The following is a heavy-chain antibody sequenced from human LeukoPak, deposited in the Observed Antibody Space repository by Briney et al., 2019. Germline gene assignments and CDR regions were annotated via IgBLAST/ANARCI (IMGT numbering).Heavy chain of an antibody. CDR3: AKCVSGSAVCLNFDS. J-gene: IGHJ4*02. Sequence: GGSLRLSCEASGFTFITYAMSWVRQAPGKGLQWVSGISGTDSGTYYTDSVKGRFTISRDNSKNTVYLQIDSLRAEDTAVCYCAKCVSGSAVCLNFDSTGQGILVTVSS. CDR1: GFTFITYA. V-gene: IGHV3-23*01. D-gene: IGHD2-15*01. CDR2: ISGTDSGT.